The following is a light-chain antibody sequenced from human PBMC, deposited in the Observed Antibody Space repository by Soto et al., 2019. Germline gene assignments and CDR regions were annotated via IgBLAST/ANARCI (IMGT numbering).Light chain of an antibody. J-gene: IGKJ1*01. Sequence: SPATLSVDQGQRATLSCRASQSVSSSYLAWYQQKPGQAPRLLIYGASSRATGIPDRFSGSGSGTDFTLSITRVEPEDFAVYYCQNYDGSWTFGQVTNVAIK. CDR3: QNYDGSWT. CDR1: QSVSSSY. CDR2: GAS. V-gene: IGKV3-20*01.